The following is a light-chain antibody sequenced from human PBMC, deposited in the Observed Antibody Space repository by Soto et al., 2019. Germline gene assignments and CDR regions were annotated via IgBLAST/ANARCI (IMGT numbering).Light chain of an antibody. CDR1: NIGTKN. Sequence: SSALTQPPSVSVAPGQTARITCGGNNIGTKNVHWYQQKPGLAPVLAVYDDSDRPSGIPERFSGSNSGNTATLTISRVEAGDEADYYCELWDRGNDHRDVFGTGTKATVL. J-gene: IGLJ1*01. CDR2: DDS. V-gene: IGLV3-21*02. CDR3: ELWDRGNDHRDV.